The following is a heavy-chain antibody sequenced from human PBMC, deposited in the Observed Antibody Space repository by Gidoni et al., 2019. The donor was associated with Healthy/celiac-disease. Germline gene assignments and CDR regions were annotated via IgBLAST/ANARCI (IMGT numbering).Heavy chain of an antibody. CDR2: IYYSGST. V-gene: IGHV4-39*01. Sequence: DGLEWIGSIYYSGSTYYNPSLKSRVTISLDTSKNQFSLKLSSVTAADTAVYYCARRHYGDYNWFDPWGQGTLVTVSS. CDR3: ARRHYGDYNWFDP. D-gene: IGHD4-17*01. J-gene: IGHJ5*02.